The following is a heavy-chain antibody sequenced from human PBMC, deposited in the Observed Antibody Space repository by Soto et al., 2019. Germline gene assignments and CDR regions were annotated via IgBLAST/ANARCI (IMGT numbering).Heavy chain of an antibody. Sequence: ASVKVSCKASGYTFTSYDINWVRQATGQGLEWMGWMNPNSGNTGYAQKFQGRVTMTRNTSISTAYMELSSLRSEDTAVYYCAREYDSSGYYTGGGGYCGQGTLVTVSS. CDR2: MNPNSGNT. J-gene: IGHJ4*02. CDR1: GYTFTSYD. V-gene: IGHV1-8*01. CDR3: AREYDSSGYYTGGGGY. D-gene: IGHD3-22*01.